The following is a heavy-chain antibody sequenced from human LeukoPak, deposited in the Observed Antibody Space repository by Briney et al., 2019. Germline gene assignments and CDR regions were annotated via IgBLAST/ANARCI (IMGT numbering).Heavy chain of an antibody. Sequence: QAGGSLRLSCAASGFTFSDYSMNWVRQAPGKGLEYVSGVTSNGGSTNYANSVKGRFTIYRDNSKNTMYLQMGSLRPEDMAVYYCAREASSRCFDYWGQGTLVTVSS. CDR3: AREASSRCFDY. J-gene: IGHJ4*02. CDR1: GFTFSDYS. CDR2: VTSNGGST. V-gene: IGHV3-64*01.